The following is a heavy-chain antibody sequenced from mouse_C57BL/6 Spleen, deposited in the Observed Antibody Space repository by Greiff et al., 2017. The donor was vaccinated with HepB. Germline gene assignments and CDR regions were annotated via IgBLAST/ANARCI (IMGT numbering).Heavy chain of an antibody. V-gene: IGHV3-6*01. J-gene: IGHJ2*01. CDR1: GYSITSGYY. CDR3: ASELGRGVDY. CDR2: ISYDGSN. Sequence: EVQLQESGPGLVKPSQSLSLTCSVTGYSITSGYYWNWIRQFPGNKLEWMGYISYDGSNNYNPSLKNRISITRDTSKNQFFLKLNSVTTEDTATYYCASELGRGVDYWGQGTTLTVSS. D-gene: IGHD4-1*01.